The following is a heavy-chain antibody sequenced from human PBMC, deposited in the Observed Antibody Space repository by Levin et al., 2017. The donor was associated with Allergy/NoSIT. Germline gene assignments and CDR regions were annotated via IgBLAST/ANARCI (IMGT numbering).Heavy chain of an antibody. V-gene: IGHV3-30*09. CDR1: GFTFSSSA. Sequence: GGSLRLSCAVSGFTFSSSAMHWVRQAPGKGLEWVAVISQDGSSKYYPDSEKGRFDISRDNSKNTLFLQINNLRAEDTAVYYCVRVGNDFWSGYFDYWGQGTLVTVSS. J-gene: IGHJ4*02. D-gene: IGHD3-3*01. CDR3: VRVGNDFWSGYFDY. CDR2: ISQDGSSK.